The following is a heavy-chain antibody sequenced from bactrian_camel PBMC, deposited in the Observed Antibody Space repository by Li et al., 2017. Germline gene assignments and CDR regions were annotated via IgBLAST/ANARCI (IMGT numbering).Heavy chain of an antibody. D-gene: IGHD2*01. V-gene: IGHV3-3*01. CDR3: AADPQRPERWLLEHHWYNN. CDR1: GYIGSSGY. Sequence: HVQLVESGGGSVPAGGSLRLSCAWSGYIGSSGYMGWFRQAPGKEREGVALLYRSTGRTWYADSVTGRFTVAQDNAKNTLYLLMNNLKPEDTAMYNCAADPQRPERWLLEHHWYNNWGQGTQVTVS. J-gene: IGHJ4*01. CDR2: LYRSTGRT.